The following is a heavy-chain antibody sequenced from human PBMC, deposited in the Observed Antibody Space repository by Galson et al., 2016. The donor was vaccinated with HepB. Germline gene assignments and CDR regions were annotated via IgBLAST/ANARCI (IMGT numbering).Heavy chain of an antibody. Sequence: SLRLSCAASGFAFSTFGMHWVRHAPGKGLEYVSGISSNGICTYYADSVKGRYTISRDNSRSTLFLHMNSLRVEDTAVFYCVKDRVPLVRRVGIDWFDPWGQGTLVTVSS. J-gene: IGHJ5*02. D-gene: IGHD3-10*01. V-gene: IGHV3-64D*06. CDR3: VKDRVPLVRRVGIDWFDP. CDR2: ISSNGICT. CDR1: GFAFSTFG.